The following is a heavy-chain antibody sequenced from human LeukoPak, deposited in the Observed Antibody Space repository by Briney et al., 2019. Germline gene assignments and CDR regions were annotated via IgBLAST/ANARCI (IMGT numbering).Heavy chain of an antibody. D-gene: IGHD1-26*01. CDR3: AKDIEGELSLTDY. V-gene: IGHV3-9*01. CDR2: ISWNSGSI. J-gene: IGHJ4*02. Sequence: GRSLRLSCAASGFTFDDYAMHWVRQAPGKGLEWVSGISWNSGSIGYADSVKGRFTISRDNAKNSLYLQMNSLRAEDTALYYCAKDIEGELSLTDYWGQGTLVTVSS. CDR1: GFTFDDYA.